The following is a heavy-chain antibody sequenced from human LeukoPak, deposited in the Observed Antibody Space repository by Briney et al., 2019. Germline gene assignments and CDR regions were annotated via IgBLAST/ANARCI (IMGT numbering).Heavy chain of an antibody. V-gene: IGHV1-69*04. J-gene: IGHJ6*02. CDR3: ATSPPHIGAHYYYYGMDV. D-gene: IGHD5-12*01. Sequence: ASVKVSCKASGYTFTSYDISWVRQAPGQGLEWMGRIIPILGIANYAQKFQGRVTITADKSTSTAYMELSSLRSEDTAVYYCATSPPHIGAHYYYYGMDVWGQGTTVTVSS. CDR2: IIPILGIA. CDR1: GYTFTSYD.